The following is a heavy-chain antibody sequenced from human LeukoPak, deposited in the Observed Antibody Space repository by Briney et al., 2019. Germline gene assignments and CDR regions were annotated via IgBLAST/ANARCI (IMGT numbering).Heavy chain of an antibody. V-gene: IGHV3-21*04. CDR1: EFTFSSYS. CDR2: ISSSSSYI. Sequence: AGGSLRLSCAASEFTFSSYSMNWVRQAPGKGLEWVSSISSSSSYIYYADSVKGRFTISRDNAKNSLYLQMNSLRAEDTALYYCAKGVRITMVRGAFDIWGQGTMVTVCS. D-gene: IGHD3-10*01. CDR3: AKGVRITMVRGAFDI. J-gene: IGHJ3*02.